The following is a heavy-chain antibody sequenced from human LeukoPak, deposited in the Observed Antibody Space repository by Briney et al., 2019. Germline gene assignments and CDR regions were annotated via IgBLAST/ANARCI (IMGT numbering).Heavy chain of an antibody. Sequence: SETLSLTCPVSGGSISSYYWSWIRQPPGKGLEWIGYIYYSGSTNYNPSLKSRVTISVDTSKNQFSLKLSSVTAADTAVYYCARQSGVDYYDSSGYQNYYYYGMDVWGQGTTVTVSS. CDR1: GGSISSYY. D-gene: IGHD3-22*01. CDR3: ARQSGVDYYDSSGYQNYYYYGMDV. V-gene: IGHV4-59*08. J-gene: IGHJ6*02. CDR2: IYYSGST.